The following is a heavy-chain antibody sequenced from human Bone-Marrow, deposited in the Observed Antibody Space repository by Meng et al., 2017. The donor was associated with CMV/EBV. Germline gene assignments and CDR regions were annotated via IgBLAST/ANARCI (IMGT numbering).Heavy chain of an antibody. CDR1: GFTFDDYA. J-gene: IGHJ4*02. D-gene: IGHD5-24*01. Sequence: SLKISCAASGFTFDDYAMHWVRQAPGKGLEWVSGISWNSGSIGYADSVKGRFTISRDNAKNSLYLQMNSLRAEDTALYYCARLRDGYNSDYFDYWGQGTLVTVSS. CDR3: ARLRDGYNSDYFDY. CDR2: ISWNSGSI. V-gene: IGHV3-9*01.